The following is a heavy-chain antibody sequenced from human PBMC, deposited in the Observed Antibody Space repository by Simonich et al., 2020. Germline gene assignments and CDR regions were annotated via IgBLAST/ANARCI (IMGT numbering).Heavy chain of an antibody. J-gene: IGHJ3*02. CDR2: INHSGTT. D-gene: IGHD3-16*01. V-gene: IGHV4-34*01. Sequence: QVQLQQWGAGLLKPSETLSLPCAVYGGSFSGYYWSWIRPPPGKGLGWIGEINHSGTTNYNPSLKSRVTISVETSKNQFSLKLSSVTAADTAVYYCARPLGIVWAFDIWGQGTMVTVSS. CDR3: ARPLGIVWAFDI. CDR1: GGSFSGYY.